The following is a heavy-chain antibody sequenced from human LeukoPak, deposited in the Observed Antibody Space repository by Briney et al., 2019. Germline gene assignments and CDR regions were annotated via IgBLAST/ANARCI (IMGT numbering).Heavy chain of an antibody. CDR3: VRDLSIAAAGGDY. CDR1: GGSSSGYH. V-gene: IGHV4-34*01. CDR2: INHGGST. Sequence: SETLSLTCAVYGGSSSGYHWSWLRQPPGKGLEWIGEINHGGSTIYNPSLKSRVTISVDTSKNQFSLRLNSVTAADTAVYYCVRDLSIAAAGGDYWGQGTLVTVSS. J-gene: IGHJ4*02. D-gene: IGHD6-13*01.